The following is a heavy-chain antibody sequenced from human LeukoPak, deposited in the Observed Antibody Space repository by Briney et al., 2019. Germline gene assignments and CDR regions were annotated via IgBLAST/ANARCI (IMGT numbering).Heavy chain of an antibody. V-gene: IGHV1-69*04. CDR1: GGTFSSYA. CDR2: IIPILGIA. Sequence: SVKVSCKASGGTFSSYAISWVRQAPGQGLEWMGRIIPILGIANYAQKFQGRVTITADKSTSTAYIELSSLRSEDTAVYYCARDFLGGDYDLLGYWGQGTLVTVSS. D-gene: IGHD3-22*01. CDR3: ARDFLGGDYDLLGY. J-gene: IGHJ4*02.